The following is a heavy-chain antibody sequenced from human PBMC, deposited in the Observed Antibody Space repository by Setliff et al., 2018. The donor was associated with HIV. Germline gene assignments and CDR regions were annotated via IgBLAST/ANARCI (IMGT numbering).Heavy chain of an antibody. CDR1: GFTFSNSW. CDR3: ARVASGYDYGWLDP. J-gene: IGHJ5*02. V-gene: IGHV3-74*03. D-gene: IGHD5-12*01. CDR2: INTDGSSA. Sequence: GGSLRLSCAASGFTFSNSWMHWVRQAPGKGLVWVSRINTDGSSATYADSVKGRFTVSRDNAKNTLYLQMNSLRAEDTAVNYCARVASGYDYGWLDPWGQGTLVTVSS.